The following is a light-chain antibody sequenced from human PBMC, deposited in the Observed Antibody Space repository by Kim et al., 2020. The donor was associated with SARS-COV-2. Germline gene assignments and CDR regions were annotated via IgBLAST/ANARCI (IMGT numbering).Light chain of an antibody. CDR3: QKYNNSPPLT. J-gene: IGKJ4*01. Sequence: DIQMTQSPSSLSASVGDRVTITCRASQAINNYLAWYQQKPGKVPKLLIYTASTLHSGVPSRFSGSGFETDYSLPISSRQPEDVGTYYCQKYNNSPPLTFGGGTKVDIK. CDR1: QAINNY. V-gene: IGKV1-27*01. CDR2: TAS.